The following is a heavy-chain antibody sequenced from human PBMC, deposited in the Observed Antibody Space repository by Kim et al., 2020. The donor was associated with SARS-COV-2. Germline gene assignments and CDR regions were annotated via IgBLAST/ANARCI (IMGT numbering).Heavy chain of an antibody. Sequence: GGSLRLSCAASGFTFNTYGMHWVRQAPGKGLEWVAVISYDGSNKYYADSVKGRFTISRDNSKNTLYLQMNSLRIEDTAVYYCAKSFSGRYFGYDYWGQGTLFTVSS. CDR1: GFTFNTYG. CDR3: AKSFSGRYFGYDY. D-gene: IGHD1-26*01. CDR2: ISYDGSNK. J-gene: IGHJ4*02. V-gene: IGHV3-30*18.